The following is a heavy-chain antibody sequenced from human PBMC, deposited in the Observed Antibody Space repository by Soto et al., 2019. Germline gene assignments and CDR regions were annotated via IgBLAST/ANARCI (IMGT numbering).Heavy chain of an antibody. Sequence: PSETLSLTCTVSGGSVSSGSYYWSWIRQPPGKGLEWIGYIYYSGSTNYNPSLKSRVTISVDTSKNQFSLKLSSVTAADTAVYYCARGQRAYCSGGSCSRFDPWGQGTLVTVSS. D-gene: IGHD2-15*01. CDR1: GGSVSSGSYY. J-gene: IGHJ5*02. V-gene: IGHV4-61*01. CDR2: IYYSGST. CDR3: ARGQRAYCSGGSCSRFDP.